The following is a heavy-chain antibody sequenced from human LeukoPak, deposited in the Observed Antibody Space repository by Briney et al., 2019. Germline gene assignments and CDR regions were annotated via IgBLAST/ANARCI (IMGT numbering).Heavy chain of an antibody. Sequence: ASVKVSCKASGYTFTSYYMHWVRQAPGQGLEWTGIINPSGGSTSYAQKFQGRVTMTRDTSTSTVYMELSSLRSEDTAVYYCARGGVIAVAGTDWFDPWGQGTLVTVSS. D-gene: IGHD6-19*01. CDR2: INPSGGST. CDR3: ARGGVIAVAGTDWFDP. CDR1: GYTFTSYY. V-gene: IGHV1-46*03. J-gene: IGHJ5*02.